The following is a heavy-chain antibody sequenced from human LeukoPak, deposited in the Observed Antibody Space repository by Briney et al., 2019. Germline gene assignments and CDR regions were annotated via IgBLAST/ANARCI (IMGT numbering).Heavy chain of an antibody. CDR1: GFSVSSNF. V-gene: IGHV3-53*01. CDR2: IYSGGTT. J-gene: IGHJ6*03. CDR3: ARDGYGNNYMDV. Sequence: PGGSLRLSCAVSGFSVSSNFMSWVRQAPGKGLEWVSVIYSGGTTYYADSVKGRFTISRDNSKNTLSLQMNNLRVEDTAVYYCARDGYGNNYMDVWGKGTTVTVSS. D-gene: IGHD1/OR15-1a*01.